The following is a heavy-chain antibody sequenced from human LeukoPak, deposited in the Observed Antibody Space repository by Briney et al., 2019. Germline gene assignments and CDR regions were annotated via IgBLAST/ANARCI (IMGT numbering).Heavy chain of an antibody. J-gene: IGHJ4*02. CDR1: NYPISDGHY. V-gene: IGHV4-38-2*01. D-gene: IGHD1-26*01. CDR2: AVQSGSS. CDR3: VRGGASRWGANSFDF. Sequence: KPSETLSLTCAVSNYPISDGHYWGWIRQPPGKGLEWIANAVQSGSSYYSPPLRSRVTVSVGTSKNQFSLMVRSVTAADTAVYYCVRGGASRWGANSFDFWGQGKLVTVSS.